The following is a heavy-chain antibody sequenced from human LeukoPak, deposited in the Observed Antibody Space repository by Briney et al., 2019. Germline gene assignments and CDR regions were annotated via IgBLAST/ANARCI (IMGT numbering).Heavy chain of an antibody. V-gene: IGHV3-21*01. Sequence: GGSLRLSCAASGFTFSTYSMNWLRLAPGKGLEWVSSISDSSTYIYYTDSVKGRFTISRDYAKNSLYLQMNSLRADDAAVYYCAREPTSMGSDYWGQGTLVTVSS. J-gene: IGHJ4*02. CDR1: GFTFSTYS. D-gene: IGHD5-18*01. CDR2: ISDSSTYI. CDR3: AREPTSMGSDY.